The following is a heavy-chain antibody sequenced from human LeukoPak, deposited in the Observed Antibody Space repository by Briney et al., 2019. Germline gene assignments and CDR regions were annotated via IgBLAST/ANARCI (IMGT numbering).Heavy chain of an antibody. D-gene: IGHD2-2*01. Sequence: GASVKVSCKASGGTFSSYAISWVRQAPGQGLEWMGRIIPILGIANYAQKFQGRVTITADKSTSTAYMELSSLRSEDTAVYYCARGDRNRYCSSTSCFYYYGMDVWGQGTTVTVSS. CDR3: ARGDRNRYCSSTSCFYYYGMDV. CDR1: GGTFSSYA. CDR2: IIPILGIA. J-gene: IGHJ6*02. V-gene: IGHV1-69*04.